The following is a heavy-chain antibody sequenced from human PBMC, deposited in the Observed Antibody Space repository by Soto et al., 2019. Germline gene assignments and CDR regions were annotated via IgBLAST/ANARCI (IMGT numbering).Heavy chain of an antibody. Sequence: QVQLVQSGTEVKKPGASVTVSCKSSGYTFTDFYLHWLRQAPGQGLEWVGWINPKSGDTKSSQRLQGRVTMSRDTSVSTAYIDLTSLTSDDTAIYYCATGTNGTTGWYHPWGQGTRVTVSS. CDR2: INPKSGDT. V-gene: IGHV1-2*02. CDR3: ATGTNGTTGWYHP. D-gene: IGHD1-1*01. J-gene: IGHJ5*01. CDR1: GYTFTDFY.